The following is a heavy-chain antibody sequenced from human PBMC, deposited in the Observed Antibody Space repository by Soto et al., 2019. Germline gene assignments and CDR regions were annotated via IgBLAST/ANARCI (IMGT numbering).Heavy chain of an antibody. CDR1: GGSITDNSYC. J-gene: IGHJ5*02. CDR2: IYYSGTT. Sequence: SGTLSLTCTVSGGSITDNSYCSGWIRQSPGKGLEWIGTIYYSGTTYYNPSLKSRVTISVDTSKNQFSLKLTSVTAADTAIYYCARHDWFDPGGQGTLVTVSS. V-gene: IGHV4-39*01. CDR3: ARHDWFDP.